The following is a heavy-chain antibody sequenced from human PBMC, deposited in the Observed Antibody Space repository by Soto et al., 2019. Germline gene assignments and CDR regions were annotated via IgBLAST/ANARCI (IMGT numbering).Heavy chain of an antibody. J-gene: IGHJ4*01. Sequence: SETLSLTCAVYGGSFSGYYWSWIRQPPGKGLEWIGEINHSGSTNYNPSLKSRVTISVDTSKNQFSLKLSSVTAADTAVYYCAGVGVLRYFDWLLYPYYFDYW. CDR3: AGVGVLRYFDWLLYPYYFDY. D-gene: IGHD3-9*01. V-gene: IGHV4-34*01. CDR1: GGSFSGYY. CDR2: INHSGST.